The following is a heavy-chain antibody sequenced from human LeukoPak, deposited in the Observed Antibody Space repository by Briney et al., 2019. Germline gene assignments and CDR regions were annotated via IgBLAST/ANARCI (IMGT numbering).Heavy chain of an antibody. CDR3: ARFVGACSGGNCYSDY. CDR1: GYSFSSYW. J-gene: IGHJ4*02. V-gene: IGHV5-51*01. Sequence: GESLKISCKASGYSFSSYWIAWVRQMSGKGLEWMGIIYPGDSDTRYSPSFQGQVTISADKSINTAYLQWNSLKASDTAIYYCARFVGACSGGNCYSDYWGQGTLVTVYS. CDR2: IYPGDSDT. D-gene: IGHD2-15*01.